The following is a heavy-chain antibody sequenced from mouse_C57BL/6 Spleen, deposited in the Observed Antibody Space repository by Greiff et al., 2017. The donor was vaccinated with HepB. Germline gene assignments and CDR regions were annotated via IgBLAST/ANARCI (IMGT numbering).Heavy chain of an antibody. Sequence: EVQGVESGGDLVKPGGSLKLSCAASGFTFSSYGMSWVRQTPDKRLEWVATISSGGSYTYYPDSVKGRFTISRDNAKNTLYLQMSSLKSEDTAMYYYARGDGYYVGFYAMDYWGQGTSVTVSS. CDR2: ISSGGSYT. CDR3: ARGDGYYVGFYAMDY. V-gene: IGHV5-6*01. CDR1: GFTFSSYG. J-gene: IGHJ4*01. D-gene: IGHD2-3*01.